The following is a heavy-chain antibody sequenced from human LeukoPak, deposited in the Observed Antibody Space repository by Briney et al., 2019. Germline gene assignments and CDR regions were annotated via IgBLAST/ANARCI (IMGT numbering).Heavy chain of an antibody. CDR1: GYTFTSYG. CDR2: INPNSGGT. Sequence: GASVKVSCKASGYTFTSYGISWVRQAPGQGLEWMGWINPNSGGTNYAQKFQGRVTMTRDTSISTAYMELSRLRSDDTAVYYCARVASWRVYYYDTWGQGTLVTVSS. J-gene: IGHJ5*02. CDR3: ARVASWRVYYYDT. V-gene: IGHV1-2*02. D-gene: IGHD3-22*01.